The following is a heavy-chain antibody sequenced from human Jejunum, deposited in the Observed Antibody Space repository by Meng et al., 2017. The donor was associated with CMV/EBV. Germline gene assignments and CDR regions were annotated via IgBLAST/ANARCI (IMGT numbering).Heavy chain of an antibody. CDR1: GFTFSDSY. Sequence: QVQLVESGGGLVKPGGSLRLSCAASGFTFSDSYMTWIRQAPGMGLVWLSYISGSSSDISYEDSVKGRFTLSRDNAKSSLYLQMNNLRAEDTAVYYCAKGSGRDGSSYWGLGTLVTVSA. CDR3: AKGSGRDGSSY. V-gene: IGHV3-11*06. D-gene: IGHD5-24*01. CDR2: ISGSSSDI. J-gene: IGHJ4*02.